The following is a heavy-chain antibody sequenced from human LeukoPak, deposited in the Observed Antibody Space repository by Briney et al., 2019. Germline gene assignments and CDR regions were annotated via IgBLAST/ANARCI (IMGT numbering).Heavy chain of an antibody. Sequence: SETLSLTCTVSGDSISSYYWSWIRQPPGKGLEWIGYIYYSGSTNYNPSLKSRVTISVDTSKNQFSLKLSSVTAADTAVYYCASSGWSMMTFDIWGQGTMVTVSS. D-gene: IGHD6-19*01. J-gene: IGHJ3*02. CDR2: IYYSGST. CDR3: ASSGWSMMTFDI. V-gene: IGHV4-59*08. CDR1: GDSISSYY.